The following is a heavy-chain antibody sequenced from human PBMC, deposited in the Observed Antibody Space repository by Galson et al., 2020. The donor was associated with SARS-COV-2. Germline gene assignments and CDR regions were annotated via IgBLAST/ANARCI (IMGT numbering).Heavy chain of an antibody. CDR2: ITASGGST. D-gene: IGHD6-19*01. V-gene: IGHV3-23*01. Sequence: GESLKISCVASGFTFSDYAMSWVRQAPGKGLEWVSGITASGGSTKYADTVRGRFTISRDQAKNTVFLEMSSLRVEDTALYYCAKDLQWLVAFDFWGLGTMVTVSS. CDR1: GFTFSDYA. CDR3: AKDLQWLVAFDF. J-gene: IGHJ3*01.